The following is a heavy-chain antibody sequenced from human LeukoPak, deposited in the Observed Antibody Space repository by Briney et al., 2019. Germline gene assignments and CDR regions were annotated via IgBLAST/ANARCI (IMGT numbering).Heavy chain of an antibody. CDR2: IYYSGST. V-gene: IGHV4-59*01. CDR3: ARDLEAVGWFDP. CDR1: GGSFSGYS. J-gene: IGHJ5*02. Sequence: ASETLSLTCAVYGGSFSGYSWNWIRQPPGKGLEWIGYIYYSGSTNYNPSLKSRVTISVDTSKNQFSLKLSSVTAADTAVYYCARDLEAVGWFDPWGQGTLVTVSS. D-gene: IGHD6-19*01.